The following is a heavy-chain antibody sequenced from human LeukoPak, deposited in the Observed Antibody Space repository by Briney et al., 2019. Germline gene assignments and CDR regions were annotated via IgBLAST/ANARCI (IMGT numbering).Heavy chain of an antibody. Sequence: GGSLRLSCAASGFTFSSYAMHWVRQAPGKGLEWVAVISYDGSNKYYADSVKGRFTISRDNSKNTLYLQMNSLRAEDTAVYYCARDRGLEHLYYFDYWGQGTLVTVSS. CDR1: GFTFSSYA. J-gene: IGHJ4*02. CDR2: ISYDGSNK. CDR3: ARDRGLEHLYYFDY. V-gene: IGHV3-30-3*01. D-gene: IGHD1/OR15-1a*01.